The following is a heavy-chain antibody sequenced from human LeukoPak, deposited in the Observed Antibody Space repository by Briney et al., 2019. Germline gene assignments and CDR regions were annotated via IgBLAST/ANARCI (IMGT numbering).Heavy chain of an antibody. D-gene: IGHD2-2*01. CDR3: ARDCSSTSCYWDYFDY. J-gene: IGHJ4*02. V-gene: IGHV3-48*01. CDR2: ISSSSSTI. CDR1: GFTFSSYS. Sequence: GGSLRLSCAASGFTFSSYSMNWVRQAPGKGLEWVSYISSSSSTIYYADSVKGRFTISRDNAKNSLYLQMNSLRAEDTAVYYCARDCSSTSCYWDYFDYWGQGTLVTVSS.